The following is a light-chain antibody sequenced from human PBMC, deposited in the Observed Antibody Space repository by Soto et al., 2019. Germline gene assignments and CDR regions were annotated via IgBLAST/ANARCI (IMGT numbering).Light chain of an antibody. V-gene: IGKV1-39*01. Sequence: DIQMTQSPSSLSATVGDRVTITCRASQTIGKYLNWYQQQPGKVPKLLIYDASYLQSGVPSRFSGSGSGTDFTLTISSLQPEDFATYYCQLSDSSLTFGQGTRLEIK. J-gene: IGKJ5*01. CDR1: QTIGKY. CDR2: DAS. CDR3: QLSDSSLT.